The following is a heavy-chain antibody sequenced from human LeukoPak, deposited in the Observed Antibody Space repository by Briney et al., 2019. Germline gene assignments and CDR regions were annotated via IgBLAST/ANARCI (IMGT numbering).Heavy chain of an antibody. J-gene: IGHJ4*02. Sequence: QPGGSLRLSCAASGFTFSSYGMHWVRQAPGKGLEWVAVIWYDGSNKYYADPVKGRFTISRDNSKNTLYLQMSSLRAEDTAVYYCARDTYYDSSGYPIDYWGQGTLVTVSS. CDR2: IWYDGSNK. CDR1: GFTFSSYG. CDR3: ARDTYYDSSGYPIDY. D-gene: IGHD3-22*01. V-gene: IGHV3-33*01.